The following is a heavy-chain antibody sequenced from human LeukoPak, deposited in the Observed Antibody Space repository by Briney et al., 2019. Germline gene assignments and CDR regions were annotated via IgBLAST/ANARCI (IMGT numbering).Heavy chain of an antibody. CDR1: GFTFSRHA. CDR3: AKDAAIAAAGYYFDY. CDR2: ISSDGRDK. Sequence: QTGGSLRLSCAASGFTFSRHAMHWVRQTPGKGLEWWAVISSDGRDKHYADSVKGRFTISRDNSRNTLYLQMNSLRPEDTAVYYCAKDAAIAAAGYYFDYWGQGTLVTVSS. J-gene: IGHJ4*02. V-gene: IGHV3-30*18. D-gene: IGHD6-13*01.